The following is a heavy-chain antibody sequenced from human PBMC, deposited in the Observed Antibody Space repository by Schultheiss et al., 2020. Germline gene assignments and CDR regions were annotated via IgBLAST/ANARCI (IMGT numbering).Heavy chain of an antibody. Sequence: GGSLRLSCAASGFTFSSYWMHWVRQAPGKGLVWVSRINSDGSSTSYADSVKGRFTISRDNAKNTLYLQMNSLRAEDTAVYYCAREFYDFWSGYYPSWYYYGMDVWGQGTTVTVSS. CDR3: AREFYDFWSGYYPSWYYYGMDV. D-gene: IGHD3-3*01. CDR1: GFTFSSYW. CDR2: INSDGSST. J-gene: IGHJ6*02. V-gene: IGHV3-74*01.